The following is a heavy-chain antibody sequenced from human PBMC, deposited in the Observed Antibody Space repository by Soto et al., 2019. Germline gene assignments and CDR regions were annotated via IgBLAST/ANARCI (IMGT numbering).Heavy chain of an antibody. D-gene: IGHD6-19*01. Sequence: EVQLLESGGGLVQPGGSLRLSCAASGFTFSSYAMNWVRQAPGKGLEWVSVISGSGDSTYYADSVKGRFTISRDNSKNTLYLQMNSLRAEDTAVYYCARRSSGWYFEYWGQGTLVTVSS. V-gene: IGHV3-23*01. J-gene: IGHJ4*02. CDR1: GFTFSSYA. CDR3: ARRSSGWYFEY. CDR2: ISGSGDST.